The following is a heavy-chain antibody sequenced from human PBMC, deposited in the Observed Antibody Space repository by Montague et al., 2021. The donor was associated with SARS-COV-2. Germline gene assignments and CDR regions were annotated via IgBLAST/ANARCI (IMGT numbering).Heavy chain of an antibody. CDR2: NNGSRST. CDR1: GGSFSSNNYY. J-gene: IGHJ4*02. D-gene: IGHD3-9*01. CDR3: ARTKILTVYYDREGRVDY. V-gene: IGHV4-39*01. Sequence: SETLSLTCTVSGGSFSSNNYYWGWMRQPPGKGREGMGSNNGSRSTYYNPSRRSRVTISVDTSKNQFSLKLSSVTAADTAVYYCARTKILTVYYDREGRVDYWGQGTMVTVSS.